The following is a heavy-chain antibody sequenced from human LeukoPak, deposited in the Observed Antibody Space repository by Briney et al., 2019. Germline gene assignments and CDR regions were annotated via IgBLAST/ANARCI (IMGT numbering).Heavy chain of an antibody. CDR2: ISWNSGSI. J-gene: IGHJ4*02. Sequence: GGSLRLSCAASGFTFDDYAMHWVRQAPGKGLEWVSGISWNSGSIGYADSVKGRFTISRDNAKNSLYLQMNSLRAEDTALCYCAKDSSLMTGSFDYWGQGTLVTVSS. CDR1: GFTFDDYA. D-gene: IGHD3-9*01. CDR3: AKDSSLMTGSFDY. V-gene: IGHV3-9*01.